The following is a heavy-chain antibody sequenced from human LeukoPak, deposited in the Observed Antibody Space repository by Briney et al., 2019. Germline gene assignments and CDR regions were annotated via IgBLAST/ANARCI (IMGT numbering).Heavy chain of an antibody. D-gene: IGHD6-6*01. CDR1: GFTFSSYW. J-gene: IGHJ6*02. V-gene: IGHV3-7*05. CDR2: IKQDGSEE. CDR3: ARDPYSSTWSYGMDV. Sequence: GGSLRLSCAASGFTFSSYWMSWVRQAPGRGLEWVANIKQDGSEEVYVDSVRGRFTISRDNAKNSLFLQMNTLRAEDTAVYYCARDPYSSTWSYGMDVWGQGTTVTVSS.